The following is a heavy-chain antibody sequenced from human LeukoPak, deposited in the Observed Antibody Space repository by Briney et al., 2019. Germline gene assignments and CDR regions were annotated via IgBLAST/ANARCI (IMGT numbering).Heavy chain of an antibody. V-gene: IGHV1-2*02. CDR3: AKHLWFGDTGYFDS. Sequence: ASVKVSCKASGYTFTDYYIQWLRQAPGQGPEWMGWVKPDSGDTYYAQKLQGRFTMTRDMSISTAFMELSMLTSADTAVYYCAKHLWFGDTGYFDSWGQGTLVVVSS. CDR1: GYTFTDYY. CDR2: VKPDSGDT. D-gene: IGHD3-10*01. J-gene: IGHJ4*02.